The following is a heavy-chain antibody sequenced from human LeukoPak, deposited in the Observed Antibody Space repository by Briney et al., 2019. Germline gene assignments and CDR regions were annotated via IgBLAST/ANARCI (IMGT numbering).Heavy chain of an antibody. CDR2: ISGSSDNT. D-gene: IGHD4-11*01. CDR1: GFTFASYA. CDR3: AKLTTS. J-gene: IGHJ4*02. Sequence: GGSLRLSCAASGFTFASYAMNWVRQAPGKGLEWVSAISGSSDNTYYAGSVKGRFTISRDNSKNTLYLQMNSLRAEDTAVYYCAKLTTSWGQGTLVTVSS. V-gene: IGHV3-23*01.